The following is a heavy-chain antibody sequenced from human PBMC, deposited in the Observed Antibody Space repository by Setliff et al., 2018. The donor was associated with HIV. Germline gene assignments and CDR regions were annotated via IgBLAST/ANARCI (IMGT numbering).Heavy chain of an antibody. D-gene: IGHD1-1*01. V-gene: IGHV4-39*02. CDR1: GDSISGGSYF. CDR2: IYYTGFA. CDR3: TREGRGDPAMATTRIDF. Sequence: SETLSLTCSVPGDSISGGSYFWGWIRQTPGKGLEWIGNIYYTGFAYYNPSLESRVTISLDTSKTHFSLNLTSVTDADTAVYFCTREGRGDPAMATTRIDFWGQGKLVTVSS. J-gene: IGHJ4*02.